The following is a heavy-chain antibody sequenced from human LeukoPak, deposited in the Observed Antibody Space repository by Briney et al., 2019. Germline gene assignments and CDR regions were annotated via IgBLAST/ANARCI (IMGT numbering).Heavy chain of an antibody. D-gene: IGHD3-10*01. CDR3: ARGGYYFDY. J-gene: IGHJ4*02. CDR1: GVSISSYY. Sequence: SETLSLTCTVSGVSISSYYWSWIRQPPGKGLEWIGYVYYSGSINYSPSLNSRLTISVDTSKNQFSLKLSSVTAADTAVYYCARGGYYFDYWGQGTLVTISS. CDR2: VYYSGSI. V-gene: IGHV4-59*01.